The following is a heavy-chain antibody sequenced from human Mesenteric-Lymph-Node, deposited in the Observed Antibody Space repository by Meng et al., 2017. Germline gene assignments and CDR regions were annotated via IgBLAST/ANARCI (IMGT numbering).Heavy chain of an antibody. Sequence: GESLKISCAASGFTFSSYSMNWVRQAPGKGLEWVSSIGSSSSYIYYADSVKGRFTISRDNAKNSLYLQMSSLRAEDTAVYYCARGADSSGYYLFYYYNGMDVWGQGTTVTVSS. CDR1: GFTFSSYS. CDR3: ARGADSSGYYLFYYYNGMDV. D-gene: IGHD3-22*01. J-gene: IGHJ6*02. V-gene: IGHV3-21*01. CDR2: IGSSSSYI.